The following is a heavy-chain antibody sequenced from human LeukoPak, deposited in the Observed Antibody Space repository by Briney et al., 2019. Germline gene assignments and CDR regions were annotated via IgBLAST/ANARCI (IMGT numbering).Heavy chain of an antibody. V-gene: IGHV1-46*01. CDR3: ARDSYGSDY. D-gene: IGHD3-16*01. CDR1: GYTFSDYH. Sequence: EASVTVSCKASGYTFSDYHMHWVRQAPGQGLEWMGRIIPSGGSTTYAQKFQGRVTMTRDMSTNTVYMELSSLRSEDTAVYYCARDSYGSDYWGQGTLVTVSS. J-gene: IGHJ4*02. CDR2: IIPSGGST.